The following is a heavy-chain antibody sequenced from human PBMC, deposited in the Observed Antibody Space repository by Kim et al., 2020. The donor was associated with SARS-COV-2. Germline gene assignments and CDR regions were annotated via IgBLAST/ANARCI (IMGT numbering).Heavy chain of an antibody. J-gene: IGHJ4*02. CDR3: SREVPGYCSGGTCFSGFDY. Sequence: GGSLRLSCAASGFPFSRFAMHWVRQAPGKGLEWVAVASYDGSKNYYADSVRGRFTISKDISKNTLYLQMNSLRPDDTALYFCSREVPGYCSGGTCFSGFDYWGQGSLAT. CDR1: GFPFSRFA. V-gene: IGHV3-30*04. CDR2: ASYDGSKN. D-gene: IGHD2-15*01.